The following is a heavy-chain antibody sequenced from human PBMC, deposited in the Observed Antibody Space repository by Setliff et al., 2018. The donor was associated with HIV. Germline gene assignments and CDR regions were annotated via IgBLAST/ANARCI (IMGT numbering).Heavy chain of an antibody. D-gene: IGHD3-10*01. CDR2: MNPNSGVS. J-gene: IGHJ6*04. CDR1: GYTFTNYD. V-gene: IGHV1-8*01. Sequence: GASVKVSCKASGYTFTNYDINWVRQATGQGLEWMGWMNPNSGVSGYAEKFQGRVTMTRDTSISTAYMELSSLTSEDTAVYWCARGKGVGGVIITGGLDVWGKGTTVTVSS. CDR3: ARGKGVGGVIITGGLDV.